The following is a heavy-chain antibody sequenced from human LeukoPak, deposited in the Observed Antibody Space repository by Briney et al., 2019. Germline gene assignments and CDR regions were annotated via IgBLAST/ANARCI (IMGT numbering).Heavy chain of an antibody. Sequence: ASVKVPCKASGYTFTSYGISWVRQAPGQGLEWMGWISAYNGNTNYAQKLQGRVTMTTDTSTSTAYMELRSLRSDDTAVYYCAKVGSSGWYWYYYYMDVWGKGTTVTVSS. J-gene: IGHJ6*03. CDR3: AKVGSSGWYWYYYYMDV. V-gene: IGHV1-18*01. CDR2: ISAYNGNT. CDR1: GYTFTSYG. D-gene: IGHD6-19*01.